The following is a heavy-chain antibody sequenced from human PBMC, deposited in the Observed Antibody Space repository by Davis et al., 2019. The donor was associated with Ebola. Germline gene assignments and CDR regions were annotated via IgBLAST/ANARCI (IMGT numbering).Heavy chain of an antibody. V-gene: IGHV1-8*01. J-gene: IGHJ4*02. CDR3: ARRVGARSGFDY. Sequence: ASVKVSCKASGYTFTGYDINWVRQATGQGLEWLGWMNPKSGNTGYAQKFQGSITMTRNISISTAYMELNSLRSEDTAVYYCARRVGARSGFDYWGQGTLVTVSS. CDR2: MNPKSGNT. D-gene: IGHD1-26*01. CDR1: GYTFTGYD.